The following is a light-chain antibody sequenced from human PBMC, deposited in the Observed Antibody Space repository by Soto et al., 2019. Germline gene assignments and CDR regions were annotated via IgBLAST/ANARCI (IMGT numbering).Light chain of an antibody. Sequence: EIVMTQSPATLFASTGERATLSCRASQSVNSNLAWYRQKPGQAPRLLISDASTRATGVPARFSGSGSGTEFTLTISSLQSEDSGIYYCQQYNFWPPLTFGGGTKVEIK. J-gene: IGKJ4*01. CDR1: QSVNSN. V-gene: IGKV3-15*01. CDR2: DAS. CDR3: QQYNFWPPLT.